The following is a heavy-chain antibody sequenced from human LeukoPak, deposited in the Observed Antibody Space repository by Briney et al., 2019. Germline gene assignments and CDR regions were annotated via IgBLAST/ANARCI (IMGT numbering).Heavy chain of an antibody. J-gene: IGHJ3*02. CDR3: ASVRYYDNSGYYLDAFDI. CDR2: ISSSSRYI. Sequence: PGGSLRLSCAASGVTFSTYSMNWVRQAPGKGLEWVSSISSSSRYIFYADSVKGRFTISRDNAQNSLYLQMNSLRAEDTAVYYCASVRYYDNSGYYLDAFDIWGQGTMVTVSS. D-gene: IGHD3-22*01. CDR1: GVTFSTYS. V-gene: IGHV3-21*01.